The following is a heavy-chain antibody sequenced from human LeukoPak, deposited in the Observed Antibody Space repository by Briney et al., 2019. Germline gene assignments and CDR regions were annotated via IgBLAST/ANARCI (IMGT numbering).Heavy chain of an antibody. D-gene: IGHD3-9*01. CDR1: GFTFSSYS. CDR3: ARTYYDILTGSKDASDI. CDR2: ISSSSSYI. Sequence: GGSLRLSCAASGFTFSSYSMIWVRQAPGKGLEWVSSISSSSSYIYYADSVKGRFTISRDNAKNSLYLQMNSLRAEDTAVYYCARTYYDILTGSKDASDIWGQGTMVTVSS. V-gene: IGHV3-21*01. J-gene: IGHJ3*02.